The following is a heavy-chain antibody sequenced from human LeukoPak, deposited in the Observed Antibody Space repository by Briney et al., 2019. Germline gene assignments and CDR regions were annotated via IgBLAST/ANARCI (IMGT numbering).Heavy chain of an antibody. CDR1: GGSISSHY. Sequence: WETLSLTCTVSGGSISSHYWSWIRQPPGKGLEWIGYIYYSGSTNYNPSLKSRVTISVDTSKNQFSLKLSSVTAADTAVYYCARESDGDGYYFDYWGQGTLVTVSS. V-gene: IGHV4-59*11. J-gene: IGHJ4*02. CDR3: ARESDGDGYYFDY. D-gene: IGHD5-24*01. CDR2: IYYSGST.